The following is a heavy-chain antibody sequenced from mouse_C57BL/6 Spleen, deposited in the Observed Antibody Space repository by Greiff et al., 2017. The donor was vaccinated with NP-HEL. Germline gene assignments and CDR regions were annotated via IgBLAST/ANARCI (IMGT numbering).Heavy chain of an antibody. J-gene: IGHJ4*01. D-gene: IGHD2-2*01. Sequence: EVKLVESGGGLVQPKGSLKLSCAASGFSFNTYAMNWVRQAPGKGLEWVARIRSKSNNYATYYADSVKDRFTISRDDSESMLYLQMSNLKTEDTAMYYCVGGYAYAMDYWGQGTSVIVSS. CDR1: GFSFNTYA. V-gene: IGHV10-1*01. CDR3: VGGYAYAMDY. CDR2: IRSKSNNYAT.